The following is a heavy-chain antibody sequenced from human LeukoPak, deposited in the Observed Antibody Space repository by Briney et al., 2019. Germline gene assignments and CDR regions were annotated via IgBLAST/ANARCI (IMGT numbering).Heavy chain of an antibody. CDR3: ARMRSRDGYNYGVLGY. Sequence: ASVKVSCKASGYIFTGYYMHWVRQAPGQGLEWMGWINPNSGGTNYAQKFQGRVTMTRDTSISTAYMELSRLRSDDTAVYYCARMRSRDGYNYGVLGYWGQGTLVTVSS. CDR1: GYIFTGYY. J-gene: IGHJ4*02. D-gene: IGHD5-24*01. V-gene: IGHV1-2*02. CDR2: INPNSGGT.